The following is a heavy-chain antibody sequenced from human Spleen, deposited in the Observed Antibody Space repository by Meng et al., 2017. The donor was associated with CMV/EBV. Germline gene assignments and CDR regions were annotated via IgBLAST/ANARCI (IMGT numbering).Heavy chain of an antibody. CDR2: INHSGST. CDR3: ARVVTALWGYYFDY. V-gene: IGHV4-34*01. J-gene: IGHJ4*02. Sequence: VHLQQWGAGLVEPSETLSLTCAVYGGSFSGYYWSWIRQAPGKGLEWIGEINHSGSTNYNPSLKSRVTISVDRSKNQFSLKLSSVTAADTAVYYCARVVTALWGYYFDYWGQGTLVTVSS. D-gene: IGHD2-21*02. CDR1: GGSFSGYY.